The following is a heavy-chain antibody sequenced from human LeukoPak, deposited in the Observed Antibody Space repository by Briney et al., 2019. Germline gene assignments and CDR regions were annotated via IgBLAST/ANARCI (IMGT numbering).Heavy chain of an antibody. CDR2: MNPNSGNT. D-gene: IGHD1-14*01. V-gene: IGHV1-8*02. CDR3: ALTGMFNWFDP. CDR1: GYTFTGYY. Sequence: ASVKVSCKASGYTFTGYYMHWVRQAPGQGLEWMGWMNPNSGNTGYAQKFQGRVTMTRNTSISTAYMELSSLRSEDTAVYYCALTGMFNWFDPWGQGTLVTVSS. J-gene: IGHJ5*02.